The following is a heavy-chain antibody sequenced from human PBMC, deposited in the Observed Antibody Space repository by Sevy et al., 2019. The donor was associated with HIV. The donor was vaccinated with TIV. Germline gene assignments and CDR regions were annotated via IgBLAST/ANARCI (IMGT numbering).Heavy chain of an antibody. CDR3: ASVTFLYYIDY. CDR1: GYPFTNYV. Sequence: ASVKVSCKTSGYPFTNYVVTWVRQAPGQGLEWMGWMSSYNGNTNYAQKYQGRVTMTTDTSTNTVYMELRSLRSDDTAIYYCASVTFLYYIDYWGQGTLVTVSS. V-gene: IGHV1-18*01. D-gene: IGHD3-22*01. CDR2: MSSYNGNT. J-gene: IGHJ4*02.